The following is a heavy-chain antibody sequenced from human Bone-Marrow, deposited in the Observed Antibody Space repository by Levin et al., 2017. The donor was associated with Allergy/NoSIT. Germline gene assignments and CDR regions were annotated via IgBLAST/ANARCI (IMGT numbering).Heavy chain of an antibody. D-gene: IGHD2-21*01. V-gene: IGHV5-51*01. CDR1: GYRFNSLW. Sequence: GESLKISCKGSGYRFNSLWIAWVRQMPGKGLEWMALIYPGDSETRYSPSFEGQVLVSVDKSTNSAYLQWNSLKASDSATYYCARLRIFRRDWYFDLWGRGTQVTVSS. CDR3: ARLRIFRRDWYFDL. J-gene: IGHJ2*01. CDR2: IYPGDSET.